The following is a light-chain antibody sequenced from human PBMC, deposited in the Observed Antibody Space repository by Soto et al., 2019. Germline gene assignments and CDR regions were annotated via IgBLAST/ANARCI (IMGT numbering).Light chain of an antibody. CDR1: SSDVGGYDY. CDR2: DVT. CDR3: CSYGGSFPYV. Sequence: QSVLTQPPSVSGSPGQSVTISCTGTSSDVGGYDYVSWYQQRPGKAPNLLIYDVTKRPSGVPDRFSGSKSGNTASLTISGLQAEDEADFYCCSYGGSFPYVFGTGTKVTVL. J-gene: IGLJ1*01. V-gene: IGLV2-11*01.